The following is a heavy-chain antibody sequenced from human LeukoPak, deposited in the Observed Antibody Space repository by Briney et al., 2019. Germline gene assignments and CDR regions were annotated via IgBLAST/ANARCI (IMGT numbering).Heavy chain of an antibody. J-gene: IGHJ6*02. D-gene: IGHD2-8*01. V-gene: IGHV1-69*04. CDR3: ASSTRGVHRGYYYYGMDV. CDR2: IIPILGIA. Sequence: ASVKVSCKASGGTFSSYAISWVRQAPGQGLEWMGRIIPILGIANYAQKFQGRVTITADKSTSTAYMELSSLRSEDTAVYYCASSTRGVHRGYYYYGMDVWGQGTTVPSP. CDR1: GGTFSSYA.